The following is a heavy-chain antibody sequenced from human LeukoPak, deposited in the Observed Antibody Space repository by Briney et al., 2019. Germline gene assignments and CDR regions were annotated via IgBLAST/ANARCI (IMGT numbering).Heavy chain of an antibody. V-gene: IGHV1-69*13. Sequence: GASVKVSCKASGGTFSSYAISWVRQAPGQGLEWMGGIIPIVGTANYAQKFQGRVTITADESTSTAYMELSSLRSEDTAVYYCARGTGLRGYFDYWGQGTLVTVSS. D-gene: IGHD5-12*01. CDR1: GGTFSSYA. CDR2: IIPIVGTA. CDR3: ARGTGLRGYFDY. J-gene: IGHJ4*02.